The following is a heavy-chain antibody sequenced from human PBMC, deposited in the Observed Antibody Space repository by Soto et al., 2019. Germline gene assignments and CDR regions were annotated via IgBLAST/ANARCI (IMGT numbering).Heavy chain of an antibody. CDR2: TSYDGRHT. CDR1: GFTFSEYG. Sequence: QVQLVESGGGVVQPGGSLRLTCAASGFTFSEYGIHWVRQAPGKGLEWVAITSYDGRHTSYVDSVKGRFTISRDNSGNKAFVEMNRRRVEDTAVYYGAKTRNSVINYNYYDNMDVWGQGTTVTVSS. D-gene: IGHD3-10*01. V-gene: IGHV3-30*18. CDR3: AKTRNSVINYNYYDNMDV. J-gene: IGHJ6*02.